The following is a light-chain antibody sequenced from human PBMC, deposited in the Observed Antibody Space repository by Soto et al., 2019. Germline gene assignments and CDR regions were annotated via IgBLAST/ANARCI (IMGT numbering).Light chain of an antibody. J-gene: IGLJ3*02. CDR1: SSNIGSNY. CDR3: AVWDDSLSGWV. Sequence: QSVLTQPPSASGTPGQRVTISCSGSSSNIGSNYVYWYQQLPGTAPKLLIYRNNQRPSGVPDRFSGSKSGTSASLAISGLRSEDEADYYFAVWDDSLSGWVFGGGTKLT. CDR2: RNN. V-gene: IGLV1-47*01.